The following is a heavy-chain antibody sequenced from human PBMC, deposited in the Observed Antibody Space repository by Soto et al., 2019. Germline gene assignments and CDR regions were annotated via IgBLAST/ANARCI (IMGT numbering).Heavy chain of an antibody. CDR2: ISSSSSTI. CDR3: GGDSSGYFYPDVFDI. D-gene: IGHD3-22*01. J-gene: IGHJ3*02. CDR1: GFTFSDYW. Sequence: PGGSLRFSCAASGFTFSDYWMNWVRQAPGKGLEWVSYISSSSSTIYYADSVKGRFTISRDNAKNSLYLQMNSLRDEDTAVYYCGGDSSGYFYPDVFDIWGQGTMVTVSS. V-gene: IGHV3-48*02.